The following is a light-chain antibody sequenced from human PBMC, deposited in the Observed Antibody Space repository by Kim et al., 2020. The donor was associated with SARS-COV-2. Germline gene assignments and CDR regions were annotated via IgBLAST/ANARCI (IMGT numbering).Light chain of an antibody. CDR3: QAWDSNTAV. CDR1: KLGDKY. V-gene: IGLV3-1*01. Sequence: SVSPGQTARITCSGDKLGDKYASWYQQKPGQSPVLVIHQDTKRPSGIPERFSGSNAGNTATLTISGTQAMDEADYYCQAWDSNTAVFGGGTQLTVL. J-gene: IGLJ3*02. CDR2: QDT.